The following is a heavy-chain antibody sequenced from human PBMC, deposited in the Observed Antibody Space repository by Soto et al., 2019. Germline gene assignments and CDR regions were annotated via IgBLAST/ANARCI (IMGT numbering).Heavy chain of an antibody. CDR2: IIPIFGTA. J-gene: IGHJ6*02. CDR3: ARDLKFLEWLLESPYYYYYGMDV. V-gene: IGHV1-69*13. D-gene: IGHD3-3*01. Sequence: SVKVSCKASGGTFSSYAISWVRQAPGQGLEWMGGIIPIFGTANYAQKFQGRVTITADEFTSTAYMELSSLRSEDTAVYYCARDLKFLEWLLESPYYYYYGMDVWGQGTTVTSP. CDR1: GGTFSSYA.